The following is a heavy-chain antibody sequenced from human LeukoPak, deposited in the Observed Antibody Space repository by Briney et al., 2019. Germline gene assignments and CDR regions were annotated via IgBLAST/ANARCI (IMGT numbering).Heavy chain of an antibody. CDR1: VYTFTGYY. D-gene: IGHD6-19*01. Sequence: ASVKVSCKASVYTFTGYYMHCVRQAPGQGLEWMGWINPNSGGTNYAQKFQGWVTMTRDTSISTAYMELSRLRSDDTSVYYCARAYISGWYYYGMDAWGKGTTVTVSS. J-gene: IGHJ6*04. CDR2: INPNSGGT. V-gene: IGHV1-2*04. CDR3: ARAYISGWYYYGMDA.